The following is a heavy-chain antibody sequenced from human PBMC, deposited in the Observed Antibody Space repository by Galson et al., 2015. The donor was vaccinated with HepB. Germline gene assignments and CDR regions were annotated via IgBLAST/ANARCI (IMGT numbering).Heavy chain of an antibody. D-gene: IGHD1-1*01. CDR1: GYSFTNNW. CDR3: ARGFFSVLQDHLYGMDV. CDR2: IYPGDSDT. J-gene: IGHJ6*02. V-gene: IGHV5-51*01. Sequence: QSGAEVKKPGESLRISCKGSGYSFTNNWIVWVRQMPGKGLEWMGSIYPGDSDTRYSPSFQGRVTISADKSITAAYVQWSSLKASDTAIYYCARGFFSVLQDHLYGMDVWGLGTTVTVSS.